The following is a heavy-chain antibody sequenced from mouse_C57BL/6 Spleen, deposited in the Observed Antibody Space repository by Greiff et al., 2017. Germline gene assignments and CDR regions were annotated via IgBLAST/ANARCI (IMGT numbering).Heavy chain of an antibody. CDR2: IWSDGST. D-gene: IGHD2-5*01. J-gene: IGHJ3*01. CDR3: ARHEDYYSNYPFAY. CDR1: GFSLTSYG. Sequence: VKVEESGPGLVAPSQSLSITCTVSGFSLTSYGVHWVRQPPGKGLEWLVVIWSDGSTTYNSALKSRLSISKDNSKSQVFLKMNSLQTDDTAMYYCARHEDYYSNYPFAYWGQGTLVTVSA. V-gene: IGHV2-6-1*01.